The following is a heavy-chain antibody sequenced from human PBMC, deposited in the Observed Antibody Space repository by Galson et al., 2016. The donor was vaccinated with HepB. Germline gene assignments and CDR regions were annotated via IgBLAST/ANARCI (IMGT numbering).Heavy chain of an antibody. D-gene: IGHD3-9*01. CDR1: GFTFSTYN. CDR3: AKKAHILTGPDAFDI. CDR2: ITRSSYK. Sequence: SLRLSCAASGFTFSTYNMNWVRQAPGKGLEWVSSITRSSYKYYADSLKGRFTISRDNAKNSLYLQMNSLRAEDTAVYYCAKKAHILTGPDAFDIWGQGTMVTVSS. V-gene: IGHV3-21*01. J-gene: IGHJ3*02.